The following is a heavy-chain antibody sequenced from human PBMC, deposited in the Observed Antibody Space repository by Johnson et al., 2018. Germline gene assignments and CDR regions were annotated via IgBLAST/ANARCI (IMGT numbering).Heavy chain of an antibody. J-gene: IGHJ6*02. Sequence: VQLVQSGGGLVQPGGSLRLSCAGSGFTSGFTFSRFWMHWVRQGPGKGLVCVSRINSDGSSTSHADSVKGRFTISRDNAKDTLYLQMNSLRLEDTAVYYWARDRSTAWLPDYHGMDVWGQGTTVTVSS. D-gene: IGHD3-9*01. CDR2: INSDGSST. CDR3: ARDRSTAWLPDYHGMDV. V-gene: IGHV3-74*01. CDR1: GFTFSRFW.